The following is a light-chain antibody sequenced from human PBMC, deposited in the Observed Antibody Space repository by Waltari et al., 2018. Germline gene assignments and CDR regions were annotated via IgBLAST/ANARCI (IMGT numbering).Light chain of an antibody. CDR3: QHYNNRPPYS. CDR1: QGISNN. V-gene: IGKV3-15*01. Sequence: EIELTQSPATLSASPGERFTLSCRASQGISNNLVWYQHKPGQSPRLLIYGASARATGVPERFSGSGYRTEFTLTISSLQSEDFAVYYCQHYNNRPPYSFGQGTKLDIK. CDR2: GAS. J-gene: IGKJ2*03.